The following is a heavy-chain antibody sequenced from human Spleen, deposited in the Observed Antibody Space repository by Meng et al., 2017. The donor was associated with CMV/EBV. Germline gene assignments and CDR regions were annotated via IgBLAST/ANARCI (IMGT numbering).Heavy chain of an antibody. J-gene: IGHJ5*02. CDR2: ISYDGSNK. Sequence: SGFTFSSYTIHWVRQAPGKGLEWVAVISYDGSNKYYADSVKGRFTISRDNSKNTLYLQMNSLRAEDTAVYYCARDRWYGDSVGWFDPWGQGTLVTVSS. V-gene: IGHV3-30-3*01. CDR3: ARDRWYGDSVGWFDP. D-gene: IGHD4-17*01. CDR1: GFTFSSYT.